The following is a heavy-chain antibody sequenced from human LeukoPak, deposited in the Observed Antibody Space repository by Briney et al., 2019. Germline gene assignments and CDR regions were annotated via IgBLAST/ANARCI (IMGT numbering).Heavy chain of an antibody. Sequence: PGGSLRLSCAASGSTFSSYAMSWVRQAPGKGLEWVSAISGSGGSTYYADSVKGRFTISRDNSKNTLYLQMNSLRAEDTAVYYCANFPDYYDSSGYYVPGYFQHWGQGTLVTVSS. D-gene: IGHD3-22*01. CDR3: ANFPDYYDSSGYYVPGYFQH. CDR2: ISGSGGST. V-gene: IGHV3-23*01. CDR1: GSTFSSYA. J-gene: IGHJ1*01.